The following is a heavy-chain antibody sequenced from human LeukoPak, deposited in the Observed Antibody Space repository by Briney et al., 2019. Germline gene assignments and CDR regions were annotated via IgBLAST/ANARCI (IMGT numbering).Heavy chain of an antibody. CDR2: IYYSGST. CDR1: GGSISSYY. V-gene: IGHV4-59*01. D-gene: IGHD6-13*01. CDR3: ARVGAAAGPNNFDY. J-gene: IGHJ4*02. Sequence: SETLSLTCTVSGGSISSYYWSWIRQPPGKGLEWIGYIYYSGSTNYNPSLKSRVTISVDTSKNQFSLKLSSVTAADTAVYNCARVGAAAGPNNFDYWGQGTLVTVSS.